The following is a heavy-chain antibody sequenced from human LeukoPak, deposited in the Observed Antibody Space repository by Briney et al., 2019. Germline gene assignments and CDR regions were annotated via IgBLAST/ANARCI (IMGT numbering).Heavy chain of an antibody. CDR3: ARRVGYYYGSGAPDY. V-gene: IGHV4-34*01. CDR2: INHSGST. Sequence: PSETLSLTCAVYGGSFSGYYWSWIRQPPGKGLEWIGEINHSGSTNYNPSLKSRVAISVDTSKNQFSLKLSSVTAADTAVYYCARRVGYYYGSGAPDYWGQGTLVTVSS. D-gene: IGHD3-10*01. J-gene: IGHJ4*02. CDR1: GGSFSGYY.